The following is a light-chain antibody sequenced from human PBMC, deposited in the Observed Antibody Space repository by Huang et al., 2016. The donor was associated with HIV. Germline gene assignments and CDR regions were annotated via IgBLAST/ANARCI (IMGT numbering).Light chain of an antibody. J-gene: IGKJ3*01. CDR3: QQYYRPPFT. CDR1: QSVLYSSNNKNY. V-gene: IGKV4-1*01. CDR2: WAS. Sequence: DIVMTQSPDSLAVSLGERATINCKSSQSVLYSSNNKNYLAWYQQKPGQPPKLLIYWASTRESGVPDRFSGSGSGTDFTLTISSLQAEDVAVYYSQQYYRPPFTFGPGTKVDIK.